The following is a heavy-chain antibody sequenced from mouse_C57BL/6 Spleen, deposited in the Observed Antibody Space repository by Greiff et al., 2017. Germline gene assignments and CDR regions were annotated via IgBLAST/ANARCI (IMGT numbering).Heavy chain of an antibody. CDR2: IYPGDGDT. Sequence: VQLQQSGPELVKPGASVKISCKASGYAFSSSWMNWVKQRPGKGLEWIGRIYPGDGDTNYNGKFQGKATLTADKSSSTAYMQLSSLTSEDSAVYFRAPLWDGYWFAYWGQGTLVTVSA. CDR1: GYAFSSSW. V-gene: IGHV1-82*01. D-gene: IGHD2-3*01. CDR3: APLWDGYWFAY. J-gene: IGHJ3*01.